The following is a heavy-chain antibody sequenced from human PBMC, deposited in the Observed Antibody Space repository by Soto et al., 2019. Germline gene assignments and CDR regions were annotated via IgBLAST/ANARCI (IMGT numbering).Heavy chain of an antibody. CDR1: GYTFTGYY. V-gene: IGHV1-2*02. CDR3: ARDLGGWPDY. J-gene: IGHJ4*02. Sequence: GASVKVSCKASGYTFTGYYMHWVRQAPGQGLEWMGWINPTSGGTNYAQKLQGRVTMTTDTSTSTAYMELSSLRSEDTAVYYCARDLGGWPDYWGQGTLVTVSS. CDR2: INPTSGGT. D-gene: IGHD2-15*01.